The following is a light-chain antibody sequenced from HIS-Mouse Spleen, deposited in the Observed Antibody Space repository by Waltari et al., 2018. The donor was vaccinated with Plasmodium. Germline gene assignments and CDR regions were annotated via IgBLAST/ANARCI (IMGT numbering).Light chain of an antibody. V-gene: IGKV1D-8*02. CDR2: AAS. Sequence: AIRMTQSPSLLPASSGARSPISCRMSQGISSYLPWYQQKPGKAPELLIYAASTLQSGVPSRFSGSGSGTDFTLTISCLQSEDFATYYCQQYYSFPWTFGQGTKVEIK. J-gene: IGKJ1*01. CDR1: QGISSY. CDR3: QQYYSFPWT.